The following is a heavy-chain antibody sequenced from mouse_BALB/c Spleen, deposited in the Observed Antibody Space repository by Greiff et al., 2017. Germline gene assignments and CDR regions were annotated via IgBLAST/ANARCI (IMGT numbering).Heavy chain of an antibody. CDR3: ARHGNYFDY. J-gene: IGHJ2*01. Sequence: EVKLQESGGGLVKPGGSLKLSCAASGFTFSSYTMSWVRQTPEKRLEWVAYISNGGGSTYYPDTVKGRFTISRDNAKNTLYLQMSSLKSEDTAMYYCARHGNYFDYWGQGTTLTVSS. V-gene: IGHV5-12-2*01. CDR1: GFTFSSYT. D-gene: IGHD1-1*02. CDR2: ISNGGGST.